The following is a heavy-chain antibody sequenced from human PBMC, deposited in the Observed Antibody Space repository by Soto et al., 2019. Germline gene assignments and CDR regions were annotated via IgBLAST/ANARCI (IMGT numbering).Heavy chain of an antibody. V-gene: IGHV3-23*01. CDR1: GFTITSSA. Sequence: EVQLLDSGGGLVQPGESLRLSCAASGFTITSSAMSWVRQAPGKGLEWVSTTGISGRTTYYADSLKGRFTVSRDDSKNTSDLQMSSLRAEDTAVYYCATVHNTSRSFDYWGQGTPVTVSS. J-gene: IGHJ4*02. CDR2: TGISGRTT. CDR3: ATVHNTSRSFDY. D-gene: IGHD1-20*01.